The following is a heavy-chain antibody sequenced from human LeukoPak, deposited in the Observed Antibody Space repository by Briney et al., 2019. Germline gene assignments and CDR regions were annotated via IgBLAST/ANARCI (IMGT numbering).Heavy chain of an antibody. Sequence: SGPTLVNPTQTLTLTCTFSGFSLRTSGMCVSWIRQPPGKALEWLSRIDWDDDKYYSTSLKTRLTISKDTSENQVVLTMTNMDPVDTATYYCARILSSGWNYMDVWGKGTTVTVSS. CDR3: ARILSSGWNYMDV. V-gene: IGHV2-70*11. D-gene: IGHD6-19*01. J-gene: IGHJ6*03. CDR2: IDWDDDK. CDR1: GFSLRTSGMC.